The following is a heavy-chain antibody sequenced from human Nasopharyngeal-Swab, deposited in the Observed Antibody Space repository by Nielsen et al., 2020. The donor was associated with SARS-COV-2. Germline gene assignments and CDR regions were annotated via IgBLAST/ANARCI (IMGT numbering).Heavy chain of an antibody. V-gene: IGHV3-30*04. CDR2: ISYDGSNK. D-gene: IGHD3-22*01. Sequence: WIRQPPGKGLEWVAVISYDGSNKYYADSVKGRFTISRDNSKNTLYLQMNSLRAEDTAVYYCARIKYYYDSSGVFDYWGQGTLATVSS. CDR3: ARIKYYYDSSGVFDY. J-gene: IGHJ4*02.